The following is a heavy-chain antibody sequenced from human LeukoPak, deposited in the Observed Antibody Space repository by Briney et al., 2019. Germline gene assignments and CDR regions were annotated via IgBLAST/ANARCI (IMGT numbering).Heavy chain of an antibody. Sequence: SETLSLTXTVSGGSISNSIYSWGWIRQAPGKGLEWIGNIYFSGKTYYNPSPKRRVTISVETSKTRISLKVPSVPAADTAVFYCARARLKLRFDPRYSSMDVWGKGTTVTVSS. CDR1: GGSISNSIYS. J-gene: IGHJ6*03. V-gene: IGHV4-39*01. CDR2: IYFSGKT. D-gene: IGHD3-3*01. CDR3: ARARLKLRFDPRYSSMDV.